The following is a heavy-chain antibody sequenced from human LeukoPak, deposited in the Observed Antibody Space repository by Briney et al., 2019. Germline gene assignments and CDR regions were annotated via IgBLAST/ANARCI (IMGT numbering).Heavy chain of an antibody. D-gene: IGHD4-23*01. CDR3: ARGGTAVIAPYAFDI. CDR1: GGSVSSNTYY. J-gene: IGHJ3*02. V-gene: IGHV4-61*01. Sequence: PSETLSLTCPVSGGSVSSNTYYWSWIRQPPGEGLEWIGYVSYTGITNYNPSLKSRVTISLDTSKKQFSLKLSSLTAADTAVYYCARGGTAVIAPYAFDIWGQGTMVTVSS. CDR2: VSYTGIT.